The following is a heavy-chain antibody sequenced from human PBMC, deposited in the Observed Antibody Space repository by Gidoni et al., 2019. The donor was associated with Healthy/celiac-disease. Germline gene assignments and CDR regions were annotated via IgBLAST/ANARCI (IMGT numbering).Heavy chain of an antibody. V-gene: IGHV3-11*06. D-gene: IGHD5-12*01. CDR1: GFTFSDYY. J-gene: IGHJ4*02. CDR2: ISSSSSYT. CDR3: ARAGMATIRFDY. Sequence: QVQLVESGGGLVKPGGSLRLSCAASGFTFSDYYMSWIRQAPGKGLEWVSYISSSSSYTNYADSMKGRFTISRDNAKNSLYLQMNSLRAEDTAVYYCARAGMATIRFDYWGQGTLVTVSS.